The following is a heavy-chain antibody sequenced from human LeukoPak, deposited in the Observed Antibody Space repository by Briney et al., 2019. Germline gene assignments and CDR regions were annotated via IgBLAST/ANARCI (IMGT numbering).Heavy chain of an antibody. D-gene: IGHD3-10*01. V-gene: IGHV3-7*01. J-gene: IGHJ3*02. Sequence: PGGSLRLSCAASGFTFSNYWMSWVRQAPGKGLEWVANIKDDGSEKYYVDSVKGRFTISRDNAKTSLYLQMNSLRAGDTAMSFCARKRGDIWGQGTMVTVSS. CDR1: GFTFSNYW. CDR2: IKDDGSEK. CDR3: ARKRGDI.